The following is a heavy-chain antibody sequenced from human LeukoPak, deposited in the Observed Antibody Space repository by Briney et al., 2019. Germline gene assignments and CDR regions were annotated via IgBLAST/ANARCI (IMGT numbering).Heavy chain of an antibody. CDR2: ISGSGDYT. J-gene: IGHJ4*02. CDR3: AKDVGKWESLHFFDY. D-gene: IGHD1-26*01. V-gene: IGHV3-23*01. Sequence: PGGSRRLSCAVSGFTFSGYAMSWVRQAPGKGLEWVSTISGSGDYTYYADSVKGRFSISRDNSKNTLHLQMNSLRAEDTAVYYCAKDVGKWESLHFFDYWGQGTLVTVSS. CDR1: GFTFSGYA.